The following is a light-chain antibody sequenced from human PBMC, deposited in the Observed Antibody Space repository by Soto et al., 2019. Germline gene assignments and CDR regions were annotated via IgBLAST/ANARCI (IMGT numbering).Light chain of an antibody. CDR3: KQYNSYPWT. V-gene: IGKV1-5*02. Sequence: DIQMTQSPSTLSASVGDRVTIVCRASQSVSDWLAWFQQRPGKAPKVLIYGASSLESGVPSRFSGSGSGTEFTLTISSLQPDDFATYYCKQYNSYPWTFGQGTKVEIK. J-gene: IGKJ1*01. CDR1: QSVSDW. CDR2: GAS.